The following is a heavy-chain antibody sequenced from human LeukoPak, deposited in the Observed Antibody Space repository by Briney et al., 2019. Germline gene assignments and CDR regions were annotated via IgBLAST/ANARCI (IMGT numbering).Heavy chain of an antibody. J-gene: IGHJ4*02. CDR2: INHSGST. CDR1: GGSFSGYY. V-gene: IGHV4-34*01. CDR3: ARGRSLLLWFGELSLDY. Sequence: SETLSLTCAVYGGSFSGYYWSWVRQPPGKGLEWSGEINHSGSTNYIPSLKSRVTISVDTSKNQFSLKLSSVTAAHTAVYYCARGRSLLLWFGELSLDYWGQGTLVTVSS. D-gene: IGHD3-10*01.